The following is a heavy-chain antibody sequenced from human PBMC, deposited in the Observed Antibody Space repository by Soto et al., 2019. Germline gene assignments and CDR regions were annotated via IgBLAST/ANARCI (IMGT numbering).Heavy chain of an antibody. V-gene: IGHV3-21*01. CDR2: ISSSSSYI. CDR1: GFTFSSYS. J-gene: IGHJ6*03. D-gene: IGHD3-16*01. CDR3: ARVHTRGDNGHYYYYMDV. Sequence: GGSLRLSCAASGFTFSSYSMNWVRQAPGKGLEWVSSISSSSSYIYYADSVKGRFTISRDNAKNSLYLQMNSLRAEDTAVYYCARVHTRGDNGHYYYYMDVWGKGTTVTVSS.